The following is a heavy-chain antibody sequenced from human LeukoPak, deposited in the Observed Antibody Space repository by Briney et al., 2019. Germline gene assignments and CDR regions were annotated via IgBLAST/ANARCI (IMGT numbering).Heavy chain of an antibody. J-gene: IGHJ6*03. D-gene: IGHD3-10*01. CDR2: INPSGGST. CDR3: ARDPEHYYGSGSYSRYYYMDV. Sequence: ASVKVSCKASGYTFTSYYMHWVRQAPGQGLEWMGIINPSGGSTSYAQKLQGRVTMTRDTSTSTVYMELSSLRSEDTAVYYCARDPEHYYGSGSYSRYYYMDVWGKGTTVTISS. V-gene: IGHV1-46*01. CDR1: GYTFTSYY.